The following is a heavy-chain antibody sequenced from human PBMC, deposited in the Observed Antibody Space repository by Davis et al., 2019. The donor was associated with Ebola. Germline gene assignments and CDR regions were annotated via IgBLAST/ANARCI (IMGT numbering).Heavy chain of an antibody. V-gene: IGHV3-21*01. D-gene: IGHD4-17*01. J-gene: IGHJ4*02. CDR1: GFTFSSYS. CDR3: ARELTVTSAYFDY. CDR2: ISSTSTYI. Sequence: GESLKISCAASGFTFSSYSMNWVRQAPGKGLEWVSSISSTSTYIYYADSVKGRFTISRDNAKNPLYLQMNSLRAEDTAVYYCARELTVTSAYFDYWGQGTLVTVSS.